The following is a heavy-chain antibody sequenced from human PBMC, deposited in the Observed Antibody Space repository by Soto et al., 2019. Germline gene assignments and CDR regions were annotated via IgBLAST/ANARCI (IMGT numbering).Heavy chain of an antibody. CDR2: IGPSDSQT. V-gene: IGHV5-10-1*01. CDR1: GYSFAGYW. Sequence: GESLKISCKGSGYSFAGYWITWVRQRPGKGLEWMGRIGPSDSQTYYSPSFRGHVTISVTKSITTVFLQWSSLRASDTAMYYCARQIYDSDTGPDGQYYFDSWGQGTRVTVSS. CDR3: ARQIYDSDTGPDGQYYFDS. J-gene: IGHJ4*02. D-gene: IGHD3-22*01.